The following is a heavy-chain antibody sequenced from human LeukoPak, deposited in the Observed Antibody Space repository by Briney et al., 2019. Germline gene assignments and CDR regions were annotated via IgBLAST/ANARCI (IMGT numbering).Heavy chain of an antibody. CDR1: GFTVSSNY. CDR3: ARVRKGIAVSQRFFDY. D-gene: IGHD6-19*01. V-gene: IGHV3-53*01. J-gene: IGHJ4*02. CDR2: IYSGGST. Sequence: GGSLRLSCAASGFTVSSNYMSWVRQAPGKGLEWVSVIYSGGSTYYADSVKGRFTISRDNSKNTLYLQMNSLRAEDTAVYYCARVRKGIAVSQRFFDYWGQGTLVTVSS.